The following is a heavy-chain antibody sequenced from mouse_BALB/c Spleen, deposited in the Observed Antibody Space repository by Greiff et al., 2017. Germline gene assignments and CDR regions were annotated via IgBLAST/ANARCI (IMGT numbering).Heavy chain of an antibody. D-gene: IGHD1-1*01. CDR1: GFNIKDYY. Sequence: EVQLQESGAELVRPGALVKLSCKASGFNIKDYYMHWVKQRPEQGLEWIGWIDPENGNTIYDPKFQGKASITADTSSNTAYLQLSSLTSEDTAVYYCARGGSSPYYAMDYWGQGTSVTVSS. CDR2: IDPENGNT. J-gene: IGHJ4*01. CDR3: ARGGSSPYYAMDY. V-gene: IGHV14-1*02.